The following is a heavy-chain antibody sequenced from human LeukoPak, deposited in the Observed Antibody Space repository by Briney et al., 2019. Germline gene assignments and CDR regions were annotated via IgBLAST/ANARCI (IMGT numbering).Heavy chain of an antibody. CDR1: GYTVTGYY. V-gene: IGHV1-2*02. Sequence: SLVKVSCKASGYTVTGYYMHWVRQSPGQGLEWMGWINPNSGGTNYAQKFQGRVTMTRDTSISTSYLELSRLRSDDTAVYYCARKPVATITISEGLNWFDPWGQGTLVTVSS. CDR2: INPNSGGT. J-gene: IGHJ5*02. D-gene: IGHD5-12*01. CDR3: ARKPVATITISEGLNWFDP.